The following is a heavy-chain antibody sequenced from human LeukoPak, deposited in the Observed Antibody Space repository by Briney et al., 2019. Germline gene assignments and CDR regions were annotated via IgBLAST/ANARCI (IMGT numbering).Heavy chain of an antibody. CDR3: ARGSGSYYEYYYGMDV. J-gene: IGHJ6*02. CDR2: TYYRSKWYN. D-gene: IGHD1-26*01. V-gene: IGHV6-1*01. Sequence: SQTLSLTCAISGDSVSSNSAAWNWIRQSPSRGLEWLGRTYYRSKWYNDYAVSLKSRITINPDTSKNQFSLQLNSVTPEDTAVYYCARGSGSYYEYYYGMDVWGQGTTVTVSS. CDR1: GDSVSSNSAA.